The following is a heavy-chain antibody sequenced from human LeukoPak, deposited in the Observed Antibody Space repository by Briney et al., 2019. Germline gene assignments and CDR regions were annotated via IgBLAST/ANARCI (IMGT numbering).Heavy chain of an antibody. V-gene: IGHV3-21*01. CDR2: ISSSSSYI. D-gene: IGHD3-10*01. CDR3: AREVRAGFGELLRRRDAFDI. J-gene: IGHJ3*02. CDR1: GFTVSNNY. Sequence: PGGSLRLSCAASGFTVSNNYMSWVRQAPGKGLEWVSSISSSSSYIYYADSVKGRFTISRDNAKNSLYLQMNSLRAEDTAVYYCAREVRAGFGELLRRRDAFDIWGQGTMVTVSS.